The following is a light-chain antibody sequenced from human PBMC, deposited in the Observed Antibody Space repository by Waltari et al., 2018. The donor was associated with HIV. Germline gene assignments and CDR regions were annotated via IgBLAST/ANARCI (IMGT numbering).Light chain of an antibody. CDR3: QTWGTGIVV. CDR1: SGHSSYV. J-gene: IGLJ2*01. CDR2: LNSDGSH. Sequence: QLVLTQSPSASASLGASVKLACTRSSGHSSYVIAWHQQQPKKGPRSLMKLNSDGSHFKGDGIPDRFSGSSSGAERYLTISSLQSEDEADYYCQTWGTGIVVFGGGTKLTVL. V-gene: IGLV4-69*01.